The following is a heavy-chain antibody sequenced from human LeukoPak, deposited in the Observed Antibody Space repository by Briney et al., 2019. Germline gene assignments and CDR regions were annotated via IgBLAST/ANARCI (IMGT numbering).Heavy chain of an antibody. V-gene: IGHV3-66*01. Sequence: GGSLRLSCAASGFTVSSNYMSWVRQAPGKGLEWVSVIYSGGSTYYADSVKGRFTISRDNSKNTLYLQMNSLRAEDTAVYYCAKDRSCTGSSCNVGSWGQGTMVTVSS. CDR3: AKDRSCTGSSCNVGS. CDR2: IYSGGST. CDR1: GFTVSSNY. J-gene: IGHJ3*01. D-gene: IGHD2-2*01.